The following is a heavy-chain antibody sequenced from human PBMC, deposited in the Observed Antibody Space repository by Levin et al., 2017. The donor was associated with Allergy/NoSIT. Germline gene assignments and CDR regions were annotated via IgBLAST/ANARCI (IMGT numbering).Heavy chain of an antibody. V-gene: IGHV3-9*01. CDR3: AKDGGWLWYFDL. Sequence: SCAASGFTFDDYAMHWVRQAPGKGLEWVSGISWNSGSIGYADSVKGRFTISRDNAKNSLYLQMNSLRAEDTALYYCAKDGGWLWYFDLWGRGTLVTVSS. CDR2: ISWNSGSI. CDR1: GFTFDDYA. D-gene: IGHD6-19*01. J-gene: IGHJ2*01.